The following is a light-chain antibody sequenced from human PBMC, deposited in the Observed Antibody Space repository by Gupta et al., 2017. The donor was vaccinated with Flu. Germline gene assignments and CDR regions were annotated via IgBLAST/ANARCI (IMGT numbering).Light chain of an antibody. CDR1: QGISNY. J-gene: IGKJ4*01. V-gene: IGKV1-27*01. Sequence: DIQMTQSPSSLSASVGDRVTITCRASQGISNYLAWYQQQPGTVPKLLIYTASALQSGVPSRFSGSGSGTDFTLTISSLQPEDVATYYCQKYDSAPPGLTSGGGTKVEIK. CDR3: QKYDSAPPGLT. CDR2: TAS.